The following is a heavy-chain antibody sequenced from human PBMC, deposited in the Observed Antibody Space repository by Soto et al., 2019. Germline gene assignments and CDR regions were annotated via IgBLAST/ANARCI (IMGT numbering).Heavy chain of an antibody. CDR1: GFTFSSYE. D-gene: IGHD3-3*01. J-gene: IGHJ6*02. CDR3: ARDLLHYDFWIVYSAYFYYGMDV. V-gene: IGHV3-48*03. CDR2: ISDSGRTI. Sequence: GGSLRLSCSASGFTFSSYEMNWVRQAPGKGLEWVSYISDSGRTIYYADSVKGRFTVSRDDAQNSVYLQMDSLRAEDTAVYYCARDLLHYDFWIVYSAYFYYGMDVWGPGTTVTVSS.